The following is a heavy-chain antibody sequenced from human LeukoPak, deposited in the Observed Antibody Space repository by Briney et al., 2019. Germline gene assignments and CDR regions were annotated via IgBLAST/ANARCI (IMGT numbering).Heavy chain of an antibody. V-gene: IGHV3-21*01. CDR3: ARDPRLHYLFDY. J-gene: IGHJ4*02. D-gene: IGHD4-11*01. CDR1: GFTFSSYS. CDR2: ISSSSSYI. Sequence: GGSLRLSCAASGFTFSSYSMNWVRQAPGKGLEWVSSISSSSSYIYYADSVKGRFTISRDNAKNSLYLQMNSLRAEDTAVYYCARDPRLHYLFDYWGQGTLVTVSS.